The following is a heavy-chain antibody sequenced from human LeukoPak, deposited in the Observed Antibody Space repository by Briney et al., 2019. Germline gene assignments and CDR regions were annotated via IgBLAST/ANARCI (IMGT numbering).Heavy chain of an antibody. CDR3: ARDHRQSFYDFWSAFDP. D-gene: IGHD3-3*01. CDR2: IYTSGST. V-gene: IGHV4-61*02. J-gene: IGHJ5*02. Sequence: PSGTLSLTCIVSGGSISSGSYYWSWIRQPAGKGREWIGRIYTSGSTNYNPSLKSRLTISLDTSKNQFSLKQSSVTAADTAVYYCARDHRQSFYDFWSAFDPWGQGTLLTVSS. CDR1: GGSISSGSYY.